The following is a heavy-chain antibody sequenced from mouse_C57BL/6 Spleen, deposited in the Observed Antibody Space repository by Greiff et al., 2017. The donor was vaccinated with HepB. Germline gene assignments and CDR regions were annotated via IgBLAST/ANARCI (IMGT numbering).Heavy chain of an antibody. CDR1: GYAFSSYW. CDR3: ARDYYGSSYQAWFAY. Sequence: QVQLQQSGAELVKPGASVKISCKASGYAFSSYWMNWVKQRPGKGLEWIGQIYPGDGDTNYNGKFKGKATLTADKSSSTAYMQLSSLTSEDSAVYFFARDYYGSSYQAWFAYWGQGTLVTVSA. V-gene: IGHV1-80*01. J-gene: IGHJ3*01. D-gene: IGHD1-1*01. CDR2: IYPGDGDT.